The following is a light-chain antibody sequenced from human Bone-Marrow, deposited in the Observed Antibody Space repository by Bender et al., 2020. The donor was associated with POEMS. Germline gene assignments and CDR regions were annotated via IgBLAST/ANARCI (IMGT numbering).Light chain of an antibody. CDR1: RLGHKN. V-gene: IGLV3-1*01. CDR2: QDS. CDR3: QAWHTSTAV. J-gene: IGLJ1*01. Sequence: LTQPPSVSVSPGQTVSITCSGDRLGHKNVCWYQQKPGQSPVLVIYQDSKRPSGIPERFSGSNSGNTATLTISGTQTMDEADYYCQAWHTSTAVFGAGTKVTVL.